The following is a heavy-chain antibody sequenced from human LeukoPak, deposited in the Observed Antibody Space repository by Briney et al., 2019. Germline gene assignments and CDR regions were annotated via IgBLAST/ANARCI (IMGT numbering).Heavy chain of an antibody. D-gene: IGHD1-1*01. CDR3: ARDLGYGDAFDI. J-gene: IGHJ3*02. Sequence: GGSLRLSCAASGFSFSTYAMNWVRQAPGKGLEWLAYITSNINTIYYADSVKGRFTISRDNAKNSLYLQMNSLRAEDTAVYYCARDLGYGDAFDIWGQGTTVTVSS. CDR2: ITSNINTI. V-gene: IGHV3-48*04. CDR1: GFSFSTYA.